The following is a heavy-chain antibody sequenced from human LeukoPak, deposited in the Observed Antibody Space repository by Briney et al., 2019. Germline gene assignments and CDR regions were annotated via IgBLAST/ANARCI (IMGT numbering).Heavy chain of an antibody. CDR3: ARQLGLPPSHSYFGP. V-gene: IGHV3-11*01. J-gene: IGHJ5*02. CDR2: ITGTGSGI. D-gene: IGHD5-18*01. CDR1: GFTFSDYY. Sequence: GGSLRLSCAASGFTFSDYYMSWIRQAPGKGLEWISYITGTGSGIHYADSVKGRFTISRDNAKNSLYLQMSSLRAEDTALYYCARQLGLPPSHSYFGPWGQGTLVTVSS.